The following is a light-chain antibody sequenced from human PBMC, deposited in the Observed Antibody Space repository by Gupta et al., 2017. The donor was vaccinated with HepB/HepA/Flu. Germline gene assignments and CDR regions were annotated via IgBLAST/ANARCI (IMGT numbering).Light chain of an antibody. J-gene: IGKJ1*01. CDR1: QTIRTS. CDR2: SSA. Sequence: DIQMSQSPSSLSASIGDRVTITCRASQTIRTSLNWYQQKPGKAPKLLISSSANLQSGVPSRFSGSGYGTDFTLIITRVQPEDFATYYCQQSDLPPRTFGPGTKVEI. V-gene: IGKV1-39*01. CDR3: QQSDLPPRT.